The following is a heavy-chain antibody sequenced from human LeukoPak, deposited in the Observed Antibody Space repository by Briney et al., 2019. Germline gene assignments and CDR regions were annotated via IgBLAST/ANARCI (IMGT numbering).Heavy chain of an antibody. V-gene: IGHV6-1*01. J-gene: IGHJ5*02. D-gene: IGHD3-10*01. CDR2: TYYRSKWYN. CDR1: GDSVSSNSAA. CDR3: ARDLREVVWDDYYGSGGYYWFDP. Sequence: SQTLSLTCAISGDSVSSNSAAWNWIRQSPSRGLEWLGRTYYRSKWYNDYAVSVKSRITINPDTSKNQFSLQLNSVTPEDTAVYYCARDLREVVWDDYYGSGGYYWFDPWGQGTLVTVSS.